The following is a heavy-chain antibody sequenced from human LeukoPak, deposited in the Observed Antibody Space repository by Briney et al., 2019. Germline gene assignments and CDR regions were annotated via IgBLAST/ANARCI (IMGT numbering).Heavy chain of an antibody. CDR2: IIPIFGTA. D-gene: IGHD3-10*01. Sequence: SVKVSCKASGGTFSSYAISWVRQAPGQGLEWMGGIIPIFGTANYAQKLQGRVTMTTDTSTNTAYMELRSLRSDDTAVYYCARDQSGLLWFGELIPFDYWGQGTLVTVSS. V-gene: IGHV1-69*05. J-gene: IGHJ4*02. CDR3: ARDQSGLLWFGELIPFDY. CDR1: GGTFSSYA.